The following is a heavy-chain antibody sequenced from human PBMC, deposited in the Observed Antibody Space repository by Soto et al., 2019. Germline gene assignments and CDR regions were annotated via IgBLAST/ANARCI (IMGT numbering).Heavy chain of an antibody. CDR2: IRSKANSYAT. CDR1: GFTFSGSA. J-gene: IGHJ4*02. CDR3: AKETHRATQLVYYDFWSGYYNPSHFDY. Sequence: PGGSLRLSCAASGFTFSGSAMHWVRQASGKGLEWVGRIRSKANSYATAYAASVKGRFTISRDDSKNTAYLQMNSLKTEDTAVYYCAKETHRATQLVYYDFWSGYYNPSHFDYWGQGTLVTVSS. D-gene: IGHD3-3*01. V-gene: IGHV3-73*01.